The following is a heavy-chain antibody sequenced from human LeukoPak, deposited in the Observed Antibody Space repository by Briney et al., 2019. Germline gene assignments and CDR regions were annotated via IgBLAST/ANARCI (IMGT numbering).Heavy chain of an antibody. J-gene: IGHJ4*02. D-gene: IGHD3-22*01. Sequence: ASVKVSCKASGYTFTTYGISWVRQALGQGLEWMGWISAYNGNTNYAQKLQSRVTMTTDTSTSTAYMELRSLRSDDTAVYYCARSSPDYYDSSGNYPFDYWGQGTLVTVSS. V-gene: IGHV1-18*01. CDR2: ISAYNGNT. CDR1: GYTFTTYG. CDR3: ARSSPDYYDSSGNYPFDY.